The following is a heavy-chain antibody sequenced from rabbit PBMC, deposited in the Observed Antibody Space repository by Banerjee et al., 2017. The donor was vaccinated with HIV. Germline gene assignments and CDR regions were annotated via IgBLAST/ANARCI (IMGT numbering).Heavy chain of an antibody. J-gene: IGHJ4*01. Sequence: QSLEESGGGLVKPGGTLTLTCKASGFTLSSYYYMCWVRQAPGKGLEWIGCIYAGSSGSTYYASWAKGRFTISKTSSTTVTLQMTSLTAADTATYFCARDYASSSAYYFDLRGQGTLVTVS. D-gene: IGHD1-1*01. CDR3: ARDYASSSAYYFDL. V-gene: IGHV1S40*01. CDR2: IYAGSSGST. CDR1: GFTLSSYYY.